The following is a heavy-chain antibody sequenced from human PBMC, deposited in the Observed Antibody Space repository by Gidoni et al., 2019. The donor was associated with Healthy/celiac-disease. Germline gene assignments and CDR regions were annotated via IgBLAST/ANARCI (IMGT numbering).Heavy chain of an antibody. CDR1: GSTFASYD. V-gene: IGHV1-8*01. Sequence: QVQLVQSGAEVKKPGASVKLCCRASGSTFASYDINWVRQATGQGLEWMGWMNPNSGNTGYAQKFQGRVTMTRNTSISTAYMELSSLRSEDTAVYYCARVGPRRGLWFGDFWGQGTLVTVSS. D-gene: IGHD3-10*01. J-gene: IGHJ4*02. CDR3: ARVGPRRGLWFGDF. CDR2: MNPNSGNT.